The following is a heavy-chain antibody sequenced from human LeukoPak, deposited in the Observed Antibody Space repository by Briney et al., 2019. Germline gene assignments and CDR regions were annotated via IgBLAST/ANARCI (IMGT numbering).Heavy chain of an antibody. J-gene: IGHJ6*03. V-gene: IGHV1-2*02. Sequence: GASVKVSCKASGYTFTGYYMHWVRQAPGQELEWMGWINPNSGGTNYAQKFQGRVTMTRDTSISTAYMELSRLRSDDTAVYYCARDMGYDYSNYDYYYMDVWGKGTTVTVSS. D-gene: IGHD4-11*01. CDR3: ARDMGYDYSNYDYYYMDV. CDR2: INPNSGGT. CDR1: GYTFTGYY.